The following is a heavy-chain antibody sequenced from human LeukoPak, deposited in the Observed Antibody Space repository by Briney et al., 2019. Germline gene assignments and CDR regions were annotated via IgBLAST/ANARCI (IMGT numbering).Heavy chain of an antibody. V-gene: IGHV1-2*02. Sequence: GASVKVSCKASRYTFTGYYMHWVRQAPGQGLEWMGWINPNSGGTNYAQKFQGRVTMTRDTSISTAYMELSRLRSDDTAVYYCAWEDIVVVPAAKSRWFDPWGQGTLVTVSS. J-gene: IGHJ5*02. CDR1: RYTFTGYY. D-gene: IGHD2-2*01. CDR3: AWEDIVVVPAAKSRWFDP. CDR2: INPNSGGT.